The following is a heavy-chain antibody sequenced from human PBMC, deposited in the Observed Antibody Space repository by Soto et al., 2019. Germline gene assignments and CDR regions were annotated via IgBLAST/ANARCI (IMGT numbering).Heavy chain of an antibody. J-gene: IGHJ6*02. CDR2: INPNSGGT. CDR3: ARSPPPGYYDHGMDV. CDR1: GYTFTGYY. V-gene: IGHV1-2*04. Sequence: ASVKVSCKASGYTFTGYYMHWVRQAPGQGLEWMGWINPNSGGTNYAQKFQGWVTMTRDTSISTAYIELSRLRSDDTAVYYCARSPPPGYYDHGMDVWCQGTTITVSS.